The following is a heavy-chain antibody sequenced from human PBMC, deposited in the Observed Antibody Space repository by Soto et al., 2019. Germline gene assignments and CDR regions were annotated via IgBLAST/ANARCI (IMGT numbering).Heavy chain of an antibody. Sequence: SQTLSLTCAISGDSVSSNSAAWNWIRQSPSRGLEWLGRTYYRSKWYNDYAVSVKSRITINPDTSKNQFSLQLNSVTPEDTAVYFCASDSTMGRAVLYDYYYMDVWGKGTTVTVSS. J-gene: IGHJ6*03. CDR1: GDSVSSNSAA. CDR3: ASDSTMGRAVLYDYYYMDV. D-gene: IGHD3-10*01. CDR2: TYYRSKWYN. V-gene: IGHV6-1*01.